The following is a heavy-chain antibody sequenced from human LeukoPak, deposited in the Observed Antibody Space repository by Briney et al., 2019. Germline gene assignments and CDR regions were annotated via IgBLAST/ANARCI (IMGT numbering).Heavy chain of an antibody. V-gene: IGHV1-69*13. D-gene: IGHD6-13*01. Sequence: GASVKVSCKASGGTFSSYAISWVRQAPGQGLEWMGGIIPIFGTANYAQKSQGRVTITADESTSTAYMELSSLRSEDTAVYYCARDSSSWYAFDIWGQGTMVTVSS. CDR1: GGTFSSYA. J-gene: IGHJ3*02. CDR3: ARDSSSWYAFDI. CDR2: IIPIFGTA.